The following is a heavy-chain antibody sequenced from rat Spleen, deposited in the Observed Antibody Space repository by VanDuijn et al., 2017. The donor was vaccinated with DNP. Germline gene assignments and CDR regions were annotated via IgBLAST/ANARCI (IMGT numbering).Heavy chain of an antibody. J-gene: IGHJ4*01. Sequence: QVQLKESGPGLVQPSQTLSLTCTVSGFSLTSYGVSWVRQPPGRGLEWIATMSSGGNTYYNSTLKSRLSISRDTSKSQVFLDIKSLQSEDTAHYFCTREGSTYAMDVWGHGTSVTVSS. V-gene: IGHV2S8*01. CDR2: MSSGGNT. CDR3: TREGSTYAMDV. D-gene: IGHD1-10*01. CDR1: GFSLTSYG.